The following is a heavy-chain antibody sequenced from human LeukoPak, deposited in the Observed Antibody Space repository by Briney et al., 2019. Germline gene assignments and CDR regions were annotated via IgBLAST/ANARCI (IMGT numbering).Heavy chain of an antibody. CDR2: IYSGGST. V-gene: IGHV3-66*01. CDR3: AREGYCSSTSCYLDAFDI. Sequence: GGSLRLSCAASGFTVSSNYMSWVRQAPGKGLEWVSVIYSGGSTYYADSVKGRFTISRDNSKSTLYLQMNSLRAEDTAVYYCAREGYCSSTSCYLDAFDIWGQGTMVTVPS. CDR1: GFTVSSNY. J-gene: IGHJ3*02. D-gene: IGHD2-2*01.